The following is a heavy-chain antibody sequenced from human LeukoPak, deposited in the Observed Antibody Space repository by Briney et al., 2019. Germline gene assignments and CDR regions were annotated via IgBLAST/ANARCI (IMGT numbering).Heavy chain of an antibody. J-gene: IGHJ6*03. CDR1: GYTFTSYG. CDR2: ISAYNGNT. D-gene: IGHD3-10*01. Sequence: ASVKVSCKASGYTFTSYGISWARQAPGQGLEWMGWISAYNGNTNYAQKLQGRVTMTTDTSTSTAYMELRSLRSDDTAVYYCARGARGYYYGSGSYSKPMDVWGKGTTVTVSS. CDR3: ARGARGYYYGSGSYSKPMDV. V-gene: IGHV1-18*01.